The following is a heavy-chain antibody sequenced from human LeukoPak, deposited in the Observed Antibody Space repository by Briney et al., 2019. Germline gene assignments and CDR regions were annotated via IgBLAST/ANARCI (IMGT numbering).Heavy chain of an antibody. V-gene: IGHV4-59*01. CDR2: IYYSGNT. Sequence: SQTLSLTCTVSGGSISSYYWSWIRQPPGKGLEWFGYIYYSGNTNYNPSLKSRVTISVDTSKNQFSLKLSSVTAADTAVYYCEREPYYYGSGSYIDCWGQGTLVTVSS. J-gene: IGHJ4*02. CDR1: GGSISSYY. CDR3: EREPYYYGSGSYIDC. D-gene: IGHD3-10*01.